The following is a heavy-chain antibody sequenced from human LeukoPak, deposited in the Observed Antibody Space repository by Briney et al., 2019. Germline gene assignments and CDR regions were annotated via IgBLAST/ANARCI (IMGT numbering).Heavy chain of an antibody. D-gene: IGHD6-13*01. J-gene: IGHJ4*02. V-gene: IGHV3-30*02. Sequence: QPGGSLRLSCAASGFTFSSYGMHWVRQAPGKGLEWVAFIRYDGSNKYYADSVKGRFTISRDNSKNTLYLQMNSLRAEDTAVYYCARSSSWYEGLFDYWGQGTLVTVSS. CDR3: ARSSSWYEGLFDY. CDR1: GFTFSSYG. CDR2: IRYDGSNK.